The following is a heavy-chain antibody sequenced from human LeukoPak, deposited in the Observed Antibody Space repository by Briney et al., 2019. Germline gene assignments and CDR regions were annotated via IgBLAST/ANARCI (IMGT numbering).Heavy chain of an antibody. J-gene: IGHJ4*02. CDR2: ISYDGSNK. V-gene: IGHV3-30*18. CDR3: AKDNPPTKD. CDR1: GFTFSSYG. Sequence: PGGSLRLSCAASGFTFSSYGMHWVRQAPGKGLEWVAVISYDGSNKYYADSVKGRFTISRDNSKNTLYLQMNSLRAEDTAVYYCAKDNPPTKDWGQGTLVTVSS. D-gene: IGHD5-24*01.